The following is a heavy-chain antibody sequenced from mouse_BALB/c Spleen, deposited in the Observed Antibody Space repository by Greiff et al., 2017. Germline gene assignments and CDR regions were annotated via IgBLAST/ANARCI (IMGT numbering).Heavy chain of an antibody. Sequence: DVMLVESGGGLVQPGGSMKLSCVASGFTFSSYWMSWVRQSPEKGLEWVAEIRLKSDNYATHYAESVKGKFTISRDDSKSRLYLQMNSLRAEDTGIYYCTRYDYPYAMDYWGQGTSVTVSS. CDR1: GFTFSSYW. CDR2: IRLKSDNYAT. D-gene: IGHD2-4*01. CDR3: TRYDYPYAMDY. V-gene: IGHV6-6*02. J-gene: IGHJ4*01.